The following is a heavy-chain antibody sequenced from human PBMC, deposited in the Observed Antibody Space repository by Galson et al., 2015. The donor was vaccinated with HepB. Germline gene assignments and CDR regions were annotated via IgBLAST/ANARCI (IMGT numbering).Heavy chain of an antibody. Sequence: SLRLSCAASGFTVSNNDVSWVRQAPGKGLEWVSIIKRGGSSPFAEAVKGRLPISRDNSKNTVYLQMISLRAADTAEYFCARDGRGISVVLGYYYAIEVWGQGTTVTVSS. V-gene: IGHV3-66*02. J-gene: IGHJ6*02. CDR1: GFTVSNND. CDR2: IKRGGSS. D-gene: IGHD6-19*01. CDR3: ARDGRGISVVLGYYYAIEV.